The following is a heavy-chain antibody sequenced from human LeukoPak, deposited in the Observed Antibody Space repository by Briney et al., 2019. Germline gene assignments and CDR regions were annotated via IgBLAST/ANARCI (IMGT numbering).Heavy chain of an antibody. D-gene: IGHD1-26*01. CDR3: AKGVSGTYYAFGV. Sequence: SETLSLTCGVSGASVSSHFWSWIRQTPGMGLEWIGYISNRGSTGYNPSLRSRVTISVDAPKNEVSLNVRSVSAADTAVYYCAKGVSGTYYAFGVWGQGRTV. CDR1: GASVSSHF. V-gene: IGHV4-59*02. J-gene: IGHJ3*01. CDR2: ISNRGST.